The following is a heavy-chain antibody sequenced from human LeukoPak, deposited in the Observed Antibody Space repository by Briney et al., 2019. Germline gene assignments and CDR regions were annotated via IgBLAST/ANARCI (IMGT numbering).Heavy chain of an antibody. Sequence: SLRLSCAASGFTFSSYGMHWVRQAPGKGLEWVAVIWYDGSNKYYADSVKGRFTISRDNSKNTLYLQMNSLRAEDTAVYYCARDRRGPYDSSGYPGYWGQGTLVTVSS. CDR3: ARDRRGPYDSSGYPGY. CDR2: IWYDGSNK. CDR1: GFTFSSYG. J-gene: IGHJ4*02. D-gene: IGHD3-22*01. V-gene: IGHV3-33*01.